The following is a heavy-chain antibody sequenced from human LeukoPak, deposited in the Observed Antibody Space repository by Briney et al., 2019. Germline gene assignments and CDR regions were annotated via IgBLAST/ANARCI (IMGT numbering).Heavy chain of an antibody. CDR2: INPNSGGT. Sequence: ASVKVSCKASGGSFSDYAVSWVRQAPGQGLEWMGGINPNSGGTNYAQKFQGRVTMTRDTSISTAYMELSRLRSDDTAVYYCAREEEYDSSGYDYWGQGTLVTVSS. D-gene: IGHD3-22*01. V-gene: IGHV1-2*02. CDR1: GGSFSDYA. J-gene: IGHJ4*02. CDR3: AREEEYDSSGYDY.